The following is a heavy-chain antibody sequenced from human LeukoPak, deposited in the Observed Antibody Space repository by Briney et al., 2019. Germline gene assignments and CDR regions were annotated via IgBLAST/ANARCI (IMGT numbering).Heavy chain of an antibody. V-gene: IGHV1-69*06. CDR1: GGTFSSYA. CDR3: ARDRGHIVEKGAFDI. D-gene: IGHD2-21*01. CDR2: IIPIFGTA. Sequence: ASVKLSCKASGGTFSSYAISWVRQAPGQGLEWMGGIIPIFGTANYAQKFQGRVTITADKSTSTAYMELSSLRSEDTAVYYCARDRGHIVEKGAFDIWGQGTMVTVSS. J-gene: IGHJ3*02.